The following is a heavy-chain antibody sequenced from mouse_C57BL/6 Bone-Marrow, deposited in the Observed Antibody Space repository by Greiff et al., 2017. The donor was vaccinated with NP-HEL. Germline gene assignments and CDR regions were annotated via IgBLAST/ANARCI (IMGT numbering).Heavy chain of an antibody. CDR2: IDPENGDT. CDR3: TPYGNYGARFAY. V-gene: IGHV14-4*01. J-gene: IGHJ3*01. D-gene: IGHD2-1*01. Sequence: VHVKQSGAELVRPGASVKLSCTASGFNIKDDYMHWVKQRPEQGLEWIGWIDPENGDTEYASKFQGKATITADTSSNTAYLQLSSLTSEDTAVYYCTPYGNYGARFAYWGQGTLVTVSA. CDR1: GFNIKDDY.